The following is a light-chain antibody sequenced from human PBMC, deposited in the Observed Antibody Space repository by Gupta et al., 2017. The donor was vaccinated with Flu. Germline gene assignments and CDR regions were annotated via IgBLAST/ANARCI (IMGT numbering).Light chain of an antibody. V-gene: IGLV2-11*01. Sequence: GTSSDIGGYNYVSWYQQHPVKAPKLMIYDGIKRPSGVPDRFSGSKSGNTASLTISGLQAEDEADYYCCSFAGGFYVFGTGTKVTVL. CDR2: DGI. CDR3: CSFAGGFYV. CDR1: SSDIGGYNY. J-gene: IGLJ1*01.